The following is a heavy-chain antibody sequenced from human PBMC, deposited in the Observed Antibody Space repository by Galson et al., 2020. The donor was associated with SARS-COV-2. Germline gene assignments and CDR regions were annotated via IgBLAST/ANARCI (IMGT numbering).Heavy chain of an antibody. J-gene: IGHJ4*02. D-gene: IGHD5-12*01. V-gene: IGHV3-30*04. CDR2: IAYDGSYK. CDR3: ARVQEQSGYGYFDH. CDR1: GFTFSDYA. Sequence: QLGESLKISCAASGFTFSDYAMHWVRQAPGKGLEWVAFIAYDGSYKYHADFVKGRFTASRDNSKNTLYLQMNSLRAEDTAVYYCARVQEQSGYGYFDHWGQGTLVTASS.